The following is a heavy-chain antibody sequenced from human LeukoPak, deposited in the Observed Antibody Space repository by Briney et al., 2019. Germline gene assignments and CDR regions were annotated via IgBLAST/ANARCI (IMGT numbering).Heavy chain of an antibody. D-gene: IGHD4-23*01. J-gene: IGHJ4*02. Sequence: PSETLSLTCTVSGGSISSYYWSWIRQPPGKGLEWIGYIYYSGSTNYNPSLKSRVTISVDTSKNQFSLKLSSVTAADTAVYYCARLNDYGGNHFDYWGQGTLVTVSS. CDR1: GGSISSYY. CDR3: ARLNDYGGNHFDY. V-gene: IGHV4-59*01. CDR2: IYYSGST.